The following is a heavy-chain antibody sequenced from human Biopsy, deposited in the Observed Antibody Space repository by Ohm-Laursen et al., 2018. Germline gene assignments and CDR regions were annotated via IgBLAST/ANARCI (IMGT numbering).Heavy chain of an antibody. Sequence: ASVKVSCKVSGYTLTELSIHWVRQTGGKGLEWMGGFDREERKTVYVEKFQGRVTMTEDTSTDTVYMEVTSLRSDDTAVYYCATGPYYDTRFYYNVRPFDFWGQGTLVTVSS. CDR1: GYTLTELS. CDR2: FDREERKT. V-gene: IGHV1-24*01. J-gene: IGHJ4*02. CDR3: ATGPYYDTRFYYNVRPFDF. D-gene: IGHD3-10*01.